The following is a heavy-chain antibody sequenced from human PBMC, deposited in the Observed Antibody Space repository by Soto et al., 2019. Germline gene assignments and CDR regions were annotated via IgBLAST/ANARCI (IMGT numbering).Heavy chain of an antibody. CDR1: GFTFSGSA. V-gene: IGHV3-49*04. CDR2: IRSKANGGTT. Sequence: GGSLRLSCAASGFTFSGSAMHWVRQASGKGLEWVGLIRSKANGGTTEYVASVKGSFTISRDDSKSIAYLQMNSLKTEDTAVYYCSTPGDCTSTSCPIRTGWFDPWGQGTLVTVSS. J-gene: IGHJ5*02. CDR3: STPGDCTSTSCPIRTGWFDP. D-gene: IGHD2-2*01.